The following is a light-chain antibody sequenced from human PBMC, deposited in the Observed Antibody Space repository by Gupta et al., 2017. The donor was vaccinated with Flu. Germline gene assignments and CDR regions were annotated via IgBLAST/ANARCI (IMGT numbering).Light chain of an antibody. CDR3: QQDGNLPFT. Sequence: PSSLSASVEDRVTISCQARQDSSNYLDWYQQKPGKAPKLLIYGASSRETGVPSRFSGSGSGTDFTFTISSLQPEDFAVYYCQQDGNLPFTFGEGTKVEIK. CDR1: QDSSNY. V-gene: IGKV1-33*01. J-gene: IGKJ4*01. CDR2: GAS.